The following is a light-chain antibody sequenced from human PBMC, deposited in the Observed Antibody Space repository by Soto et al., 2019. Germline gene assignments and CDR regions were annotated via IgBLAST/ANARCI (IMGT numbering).Light chain of an antibody. CDR2: GAS. CDR1: QSVSSSY. J-gene: IGKJ1*01. V-gene: IGKV3-20*01. Sequence: EIVLTQSPGTLSLSPGERATLSCRASQSVSSSYLAWYQQKPGQAPRLLIYGASSRATGIPDRFSGSGSGAYLPLTSSMPEPEEFAVYYWQQYGSSPWTFGQGTKVEIK. CDR3: QQYGSSPWT.